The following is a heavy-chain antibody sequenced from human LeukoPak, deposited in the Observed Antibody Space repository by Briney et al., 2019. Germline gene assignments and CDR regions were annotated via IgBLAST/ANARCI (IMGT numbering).Heavy chain of an antibody. Sequence: PSETLSLTCAVYGGSFSGYYWSWIRQPPGKGLEWIGEINHSGSTNYNTSLKSRVTISVDTSKNQFSLKLSSVTAADTAVYYCARGHRRITIFGVGLFDYWGQGTLVTVSS. CDR2: INHSGST. CDR1: GGSFSGYY. V-gene: IGHV4-34*01. J-gene: IGHJ4*02. D-gene: IGHD3-3*01. CDR3: ARGHRRITIFGVGLFDY.